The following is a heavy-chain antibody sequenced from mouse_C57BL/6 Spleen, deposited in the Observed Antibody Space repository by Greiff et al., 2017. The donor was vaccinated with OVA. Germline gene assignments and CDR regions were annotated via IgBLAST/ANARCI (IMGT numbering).Heavy chain of an antibody. CDR2: IDPSDSYT. J-gene: IGHJ2*01. CDR1: GYTFTSYW. CDR3: ARLRPCYGSSSQGYFDY. V-gene: IGHV1-59*01. D-gene: IGHD1-1*01. Sequence: QVQLQQPGAELVRPGTSVKLSCKASGYTFTSYWMHWVKQRPGQGLEWIGVIDPSDSYTNYNQKFKGKATLTVDTSSSTAYMQLSSLTSEDSAVYYGARLRPCYGSSSQGYFDYWGQGTTLTVSS.